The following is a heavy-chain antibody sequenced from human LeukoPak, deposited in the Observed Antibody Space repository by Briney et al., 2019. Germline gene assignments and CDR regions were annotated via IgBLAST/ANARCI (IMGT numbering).Heavy chain of an antibody. J-gene: IGHJ3*02. V-gene: IGHV3-53*01. CDR2: IYSGGST. CDR3: ATTRYDAFDI. CDR1: GFTVISGY. D-gene: IGHD4-17*01. Sequence: PGGSLRLSCAASGFTVISGYMSWVRQAPGKGLEWVSLIYSGGSTYYADSVRGRFTISRDYSKNTLCLQMNSLRAEDTAVYYCATTRYDAFDIWGQGTMVTVSS.